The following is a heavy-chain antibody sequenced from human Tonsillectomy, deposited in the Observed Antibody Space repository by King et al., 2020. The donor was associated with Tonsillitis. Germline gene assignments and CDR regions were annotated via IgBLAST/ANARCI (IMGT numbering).Heavy chain of an antibody. Sequence: VQLVESGGGLVQPGGSLRLSCSASGFTFSIYAMHWVRQAPGKGLEYVSAISSNGGSTYYADSVKGRFTISRDNSKNTLYLQMSSLRTEDTAVYYCVKAASYYDSSGYYHSWGQGTLVTVSS. V-gene: IGHV3-64D*06. D-gene: IGHD3-22*01. CDR3: VKAASYYDSSGYYHS. CDR1: GFTFSIYA. J-gene: IGHJ4*02. CDR2: ISSNGGST.